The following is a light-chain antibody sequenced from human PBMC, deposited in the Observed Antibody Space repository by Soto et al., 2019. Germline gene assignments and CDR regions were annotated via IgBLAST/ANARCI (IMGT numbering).Light chain of an antibody. V-gene: IGKV3-15*01. CDR3: QQYNNWPPIFT. CDR1: QSVRSN. Sequence: EIVMTQSPATLSVSPGERATLSCRASQSVRSNLAWYQQKPGQAPRLLIFGVSTRATGIPARFSGSGSGTEFTLTISILQSEDFAVYYCQQYNNWPPIFTFGPGTKVDIK. CDR2: GVS. J-gene: IGKJ3*01.